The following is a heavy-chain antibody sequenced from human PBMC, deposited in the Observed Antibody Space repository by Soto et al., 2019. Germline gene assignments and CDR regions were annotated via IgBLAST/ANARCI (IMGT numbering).Heavy chain of an antibody. V-gene: IGHV1-2*02. CDR2: INPNSGGT. Sequence: QVQLVQSGAEVKKPGASVKVSCKSSGYTFTGYYMHWVRQAPGQGLAWMGWINPNSGGTNYAQKFQGRVTMTRDTSISTAYMELSRLRSDDTAVYYCARDRITMVRGVHGTGWFDPWGQGTLVTVSS. CDR1: GYTFTGYY. D-gene: IGHD3-10*01. CDR3: ARDRITMVRGVHGTGWFDP. J-gene: IGHJ5*02.